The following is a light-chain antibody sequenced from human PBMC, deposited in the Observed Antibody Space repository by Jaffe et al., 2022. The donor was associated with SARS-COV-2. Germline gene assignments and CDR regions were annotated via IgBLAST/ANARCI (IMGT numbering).Light chain of an antibody. CDR2: AAS. Sequence: DIQMTQSPSSLSASVGDRVTISCRASQDIRNFLAWVQQKPGKAPKSLIYAASNLHSGVPSRFSGSGSGTDFTLTITSLQPEDFATYYCQQYSSYPLTFGGGTKVEIK. J-gene: IGKJ4*01. CDR1: QDIRNF. CDR3: QQYSSYPLT. V-gene: IGKV1-16*01.